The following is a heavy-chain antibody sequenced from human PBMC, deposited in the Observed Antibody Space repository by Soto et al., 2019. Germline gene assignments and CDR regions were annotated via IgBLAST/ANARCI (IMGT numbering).Heavy chain of an antibody. CDR1: GFTFSSYG. CDR2: ISYDGSNK. V-gene: IGHV3-30*18. Sequence: QVQLVESGGGVVQPGRSLRLSCAASGFTFSSYGMHWVRQAPGKGLEWVAVISYDGSNKYYADSVKGRFTISRDNSKNTLYLQMNSLRAEDTAVYYCANDTGAGYDPGDYFDYWGQGTLVTVSS. D-gene: IGHD5-12*01. J-gene: IGHJ4*02. CDR3: ANDTGAGYDPGDYFDY.